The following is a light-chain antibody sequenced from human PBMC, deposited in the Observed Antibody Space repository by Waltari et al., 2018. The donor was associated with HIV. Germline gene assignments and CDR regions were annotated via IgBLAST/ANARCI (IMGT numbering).Light chain of an antibody. CDR3: QTWGTGIQV. J-gene: IGLJ3*02. CDR1: SGHTNYA. Sequence: QLVLTQSPSASASLGASVKLTCTLSSGHTNYAIAWHQQQPEKGPRYLMNLKSDGSHSKGDGIPVRFSGSSSGAGRYLTISSLQSEDEADYYCQTWGTGIQVFGGGTKLTVL. V-gene: IGLV4-69*02. CDR2: LKSDGSH.